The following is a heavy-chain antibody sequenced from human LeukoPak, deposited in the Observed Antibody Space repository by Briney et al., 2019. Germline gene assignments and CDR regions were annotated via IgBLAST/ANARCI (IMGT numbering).Heavy chain of an antibody. CDR2: IYPGDSDT. J-gene: IGHJ5*02. CDR3: ARNQLLWTWFDP. D-gene: IGHD2-2*01. Sequence: NPGESLKISFKGSGXSFTSYCIGWVRQMPGKGLEWMGIIYPGDSDTRYSPSFQGQVTISADKSISTAYLQWSSLKASDTAMYYCARNQLLWTWFDPWGQGTLVTVSS. CDR1: GXSFTSYC. V-gene: IGHV5-51*01.